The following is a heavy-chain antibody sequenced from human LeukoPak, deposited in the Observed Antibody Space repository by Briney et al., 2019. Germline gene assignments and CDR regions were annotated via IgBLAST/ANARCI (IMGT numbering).Heavy chain of an antibody. V-gene: IGHV4-59*08. CDR3: ARRRYCSSATCAIGGMDV. D-gene: IGHD2-2*01. J-gene: IGHJ6*02. Sequence: SETLSLTCTVSGGSISNYHWNWIRQPPGKGLGWIGYIYYSGYTSYNPSLKSRVTISVDTSKNQFSLRLTSVTAADTAEYYCARRRYCSSATCAIGGMDVWGQGTTVIVSS. CDR2: IYYSGYT. CDR1: GGSISNYH.